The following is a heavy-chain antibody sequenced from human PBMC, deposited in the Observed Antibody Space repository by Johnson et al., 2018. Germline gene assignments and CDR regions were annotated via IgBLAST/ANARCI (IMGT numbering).Heavy chain of an antibody. J-gene: IGHJ3*02. CDR3: AKDRHAIFGVVIIWDAFDI. D-gene: IGHD3-3*01. Sequence: VQLQESGPGLVKASETLSLTCTVSGGSVSSGYYYWSWIRQPPGKGLEWVSTISGSGGSTYYADSVKGRFTISRDNSKNTLYLQMNSLSAVGTAVYYCAKDRHAIFGVVIIWDAFDIWGQGTMVTVSS. CDR1: GGSVSSGYYY. V-gene: IGHV3-23*01. CDR2: ISGSGGST.